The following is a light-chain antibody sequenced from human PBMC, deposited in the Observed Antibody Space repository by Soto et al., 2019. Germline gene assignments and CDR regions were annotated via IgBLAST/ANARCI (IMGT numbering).Light chain of an antibody. CDR3: SSYTASGTLYV. CDR1: SNDVGGYDY. CDR2: EVS. Sequence: QSALTQPASVSGSPGQSITISCTGSSNDVGGYDYVSWYQQHPGKDPKLMIYEVSNRPSGVSNRFSGSKSANTASLTISGLQSEDEADYYCSSYTASGTLYVFGPGTKLTVL. J-gene: IGLJ1*01. V-gene: IGLV2-14*03.